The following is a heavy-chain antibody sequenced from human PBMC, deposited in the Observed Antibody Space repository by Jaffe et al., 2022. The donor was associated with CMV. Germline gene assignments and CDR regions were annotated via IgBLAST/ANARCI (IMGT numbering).Heavy chain of an antibody. Sequence: QVQLQESGPGLVKPSETLSLTCTVSGGSISSYYWSWIRQPPGKGLEWIGYIYYSGSTNYNPSLKSRVTISVDTSKNQFSLKLSSVTAADTAVYYCARLVVVAAYFDYWGQGTLVTVSS. D-gene: IGHD2-15*01. CDR2: IYYSGST. CDR3: ARLVVVAAYFDY. CDR1: GGSISSYY. V-gene: IGHV4-59*01. J-gene: IGHJ4*02.